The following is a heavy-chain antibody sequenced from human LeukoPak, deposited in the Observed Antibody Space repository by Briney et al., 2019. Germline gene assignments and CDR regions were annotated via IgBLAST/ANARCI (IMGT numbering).Heavy chain of an antibody. Sequence: GGSLRLSCADSGLTFRDSWMHWVRQAPGKGLEWVSVIYSGGSTYYADSVKGRFTISRDNSKNTLYLQMNSLRAEDTAVYYCARSGYYYDPPPHWGQGTLVTVSS. CDR2: IYSGGST. D-gene: IGHD3-22*01. J-gene: IGHJ4*02. V-gene: IGHV3-66*01. CDR3: ARSGYYYDPPPH. CDR1: GLTFRDSW.